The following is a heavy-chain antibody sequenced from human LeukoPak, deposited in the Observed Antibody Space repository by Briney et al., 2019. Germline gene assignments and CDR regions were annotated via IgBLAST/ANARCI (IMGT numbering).Heavy chain of an antibody. Sequence: GASVKVSCKTSGYTFTTNAMHWVRQAPGQRLEWMGWINAGTGNTRYSQKFQGRVTISKDTSASTVYMELSSLRSEDTAVYYCARDPRYCSGDSYQSLDYWGQGTLVTVSS. V-gene: IGHV1-3*01. CDR1: GYTFTTNA. CDR2: INAGTGNT. J-gene: IGHJ4*02. D-gene: IGHD2-15*01. CDR3: ARDPRYCSGDSYQSLDY.